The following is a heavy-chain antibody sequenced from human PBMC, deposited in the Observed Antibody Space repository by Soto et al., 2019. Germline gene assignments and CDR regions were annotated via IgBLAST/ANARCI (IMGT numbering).Heavy chain of an antibody. CDR1: GGSISSYY. D-gene: IGHD3-22*01. Sequence: ASETLSLTCPVSGGSISSYYWSWIRQPPGKGLEWIGYIYYSGSTNYNPSLKSRVTISVDTSKNQFSLKLSSVTAADTAVYYCARVTYYYDSSGPPNYYFDCWGQGTLVTVSS. J-gene: IGHJ4*02. V-gene: IGHV4-59*01. CDR2: IYYSGST. CDR3: ARVTYYYDSSGPPNYYFDC.